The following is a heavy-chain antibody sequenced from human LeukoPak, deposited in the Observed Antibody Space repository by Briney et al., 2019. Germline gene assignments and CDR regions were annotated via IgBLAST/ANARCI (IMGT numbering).Heavy chain of an antibody. D-gene: IGHD5-12*01. Sequence: SQTLSLTCAISGDSVSSSSAAWNWIRQSPSRGLEWLGRTYYRSKWFNDYAVSVKSRITINPDTSKNQFSLQLNSVTPEDTAVHYCARDPYSGYDSRVIDHWGQGNLVTVSS. J-gene: IGHJ4*02. CDR2: TYYRSKWFN. CDR1: GDSVSSSSAA. V-gene: IGHV6-1*01. CDR3: ARDPYSGYDSRVIDH.